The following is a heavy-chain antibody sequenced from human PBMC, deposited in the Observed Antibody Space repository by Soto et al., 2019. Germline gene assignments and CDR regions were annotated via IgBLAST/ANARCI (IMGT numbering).Heavy chain of an antibody. CDR1: GGSVSSYY. CDR3: ARDIKMIGATRYFDY. D-gene: IGHD1-26*01. Sequence: PSETLSLTCTVSGGSVSSYYWSWIRQPPGKGLEWIVYMHNSGSTNYNLSLKSRVTVSVDTSKNQFSLNLSSVTAADTAVYYCARDIKMIGATRYFDYWGQGALVTVS. J-gene: IGHJ4*02. V-gene: IGHV4-59*02. CDR2: MHNSGST.